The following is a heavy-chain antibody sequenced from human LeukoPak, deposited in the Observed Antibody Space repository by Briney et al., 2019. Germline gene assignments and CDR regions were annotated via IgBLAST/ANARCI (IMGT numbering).Heavy chain of an antibody. CDR2: MWYYGSIT. CDR1: GGSFSSYG. Sequence: RSGGSLRLSCAASGGSFSSYGMPWVRQAPGKGLEWVAVMWYYGSITHFADSVKGRFTISRDNSKNKVYMQMDSLRAEDTALYYCARDWAGRRLHYWGQGPLVPVPS. J-gene: IGHJ4*02. D-gene: IGHD3-16*01. CDR3: ARDWAGRRLHY. V-gene: IGHV3-33*01.